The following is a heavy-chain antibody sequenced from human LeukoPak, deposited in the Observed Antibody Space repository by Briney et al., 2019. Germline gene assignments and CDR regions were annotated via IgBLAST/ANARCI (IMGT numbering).Heavy chain of an antibody. J-gene: IGHJ3*02. CDR3: ARHVKSRYYDSSGYYRRIHDAFDI. Sequence: PSETLSLTCAVYGGSLSGYYWSWIRQPPGKGLEWIGEINHSGSINYNPSLKSRVTISVDTSKNQFSLKLSSVTAADTAVYYCARHVKSRYYDSSGYYRRIHDAFDIWGQGTMVTVSS. V-gene: IGHV4-34*01. CDR1: GGSLSGYY. CDR2: INHSGSI. D-gene: IGHD3-22*01.